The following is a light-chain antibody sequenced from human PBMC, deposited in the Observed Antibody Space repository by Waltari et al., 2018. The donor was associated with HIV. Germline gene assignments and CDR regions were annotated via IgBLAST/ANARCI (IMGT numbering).Light chain of an antibody. Sequence: DIQMTQSPSTLSTSVGDRVTITCRASQNIFNYLAWYQHKPGKAPILLIYEASNLERGVPSRFSGGGSGTEFTITISGLQPDDFATYYCQHYNNTFGQGTKLEMK. CDR3: QHYNNT. CDR1: QNIFNY. J-gene: IGKJ2*01. CDR2: EAS. V-gene: IGKV1-5*03.